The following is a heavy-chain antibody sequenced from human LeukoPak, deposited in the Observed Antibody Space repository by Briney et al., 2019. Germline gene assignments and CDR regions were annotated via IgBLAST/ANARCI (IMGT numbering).Heavy chain of an antibody. CDR1: GGSISSSNW. CDR3: ARHEGALRYFDWWKDTPYYFDY. D-gene: IGHD3-9*01. CDR2: IYHSGST. V-gene: IGHV4-4*02. J-gene: IGHJ4*02. Sequence: PSGTLSLTCAVSGGSISSSNWWSWVRQPPGKGLEWIGEIYHSGSTNYNPSLKSRVTISVDTSKNQFSLKLSSVTAADTAVYYCARHEGALRYFDWWKDTPYYFDYWGQGTLVTVSS.